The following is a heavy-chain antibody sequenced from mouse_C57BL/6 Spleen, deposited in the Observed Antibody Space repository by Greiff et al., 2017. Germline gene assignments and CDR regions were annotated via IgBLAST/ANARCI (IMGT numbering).Heavy chain of an antibody. CDR3: AKADGYYELAY. CDR2: IWRGGST. D-gene: IGHD2-3*01. Sequence: QVQLQQSGPGLVQPSQSLSITCTVSGFSITSYGVHWVRQSQGKGLEWLGVIWRGGSTDYNAARISRQRISKDNTKRHDFYKMNRLHADDTAIYSCAKADGYYELAYWAHGTLVPVSA. J-gene: IGHJ3*01. CDR1: GFSITSYG. V-gene: IGHV2-2*01.